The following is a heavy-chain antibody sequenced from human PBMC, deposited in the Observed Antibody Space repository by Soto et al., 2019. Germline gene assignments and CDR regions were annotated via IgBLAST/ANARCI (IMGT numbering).Heavy chain of an antibody. Sequence: GGSLRLSCTVSAGSEFSFSDQYMDWVRQAPGKGMEWVGRSRNRVNSLSTAYAASVQGRFTISRDESKNTVYLQMNSLKTDDTAVYYCSRVDPSANSPDYWGQGTLVTVSS. CDR3: SRVDPSANSPDY. J-gene: IGHJ4*02. D-gene: IGHD2-15*01. CDR1: EFSFSDQY. CDR2: SRNRVNSLST. V-gene: IGHV3-72*01.